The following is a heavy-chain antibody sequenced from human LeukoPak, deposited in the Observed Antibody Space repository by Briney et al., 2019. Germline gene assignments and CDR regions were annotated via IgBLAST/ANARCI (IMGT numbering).Heavy chain of an antibody. D-gene: IGHD6-13*01. CDR2: ISAYNGNT. Sequence: ASVKVSCKASGYTFISYGISWVRQAPGQGLEWMGRISAYNGNTNYAQKLQGRVTMTTDTSTSTAYMELRSLRSDDTAVYYCARDTSRSSSWYYVDYWGQGTLVTVSS. V-gene: IGHV1-18*01. J-gene: IGHJ4*02. CDR1: GYTFISYG. CDR3: ARDTSRSSSWYYVDY.